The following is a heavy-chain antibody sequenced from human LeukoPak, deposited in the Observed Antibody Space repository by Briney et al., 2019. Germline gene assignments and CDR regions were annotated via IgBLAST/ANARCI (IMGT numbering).Heavy chain of an antibody. CDR1: GVSFDDYY. CDR3: TRMTEGHDY. Sequence: PSETLSLTCAASGVSFDDYYWSWVRQTPGKGLEWIGEINHSGYTNDSPSLKSRVTLSIDTSRKQFSLNLRSVTVADTGIYYCTRMTEGHDYWGQGTLVTVSS. CDR2: INHSGYT. J-gene: IGHJ4*02. V-gene: IGHV4-34*01. D-gene: IGHD2-21*02.